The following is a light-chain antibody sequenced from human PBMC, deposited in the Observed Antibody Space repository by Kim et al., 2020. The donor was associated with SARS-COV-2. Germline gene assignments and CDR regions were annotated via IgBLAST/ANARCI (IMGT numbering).Light chain of an antibody. CDR1: QSLLWNSNNKNY. Sequence: DIVMTQSPDSLPVSLGERATINCRSNQSLLWNSNNKNYLAWYQQKPGQPPKLLIYWASTREFGVPDRFSGSGSGTAFTLTISSLQAEDVAMYYCQQYFNTPYTFGQGTKLEI. J-gene: IGKJ2*01. CDR3: QQYFNTPYT. V-gene: IGKV4-1*01. CDR2: WAS.